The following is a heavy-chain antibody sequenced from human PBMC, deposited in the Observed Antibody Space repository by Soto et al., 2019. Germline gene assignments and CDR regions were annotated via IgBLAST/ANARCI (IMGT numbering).Heavy chain of an antibody. Sequence: GGSLRLSCAASGFTFSSYAMSWVRQAPGKGLEWVSAISGSGGSTYYADSVKGRFTISRDNSKNTLYLQMKSLRAEDTAVYYCAKGGSEIAARPGAFDIWGQATMVTVS. CDR3: AKGGSEIAARPGAFDI. CDR2: ISGSGGST. V-gene: IGHV3-23*01. CDR1: GFTFSSYA. J-gene: IGHJ3*02. D-gene: IGHD6-6*01.